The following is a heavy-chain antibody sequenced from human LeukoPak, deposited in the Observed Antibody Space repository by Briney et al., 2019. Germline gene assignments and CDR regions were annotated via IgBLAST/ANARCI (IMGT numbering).Heavy chain of an antibody. V-gene: IGHV3-15*01. CDR3: ATEYYGPYNY. CDR1: GFTFTNAW. J-gene: IGHJ4*02. CDR2: IKSKKDGGTT. D-gene: IGHD2-21*01. Sequence: GGSLRLSCAASGFTFTNAWMSWVRQAPGKGLEWVGRIKSKKDGGTTDYAAPVKGRFTISRDDSKDTLYLQMNSLETEDIAVYYCATEYYGPYNYWGQGTLVTVSS.